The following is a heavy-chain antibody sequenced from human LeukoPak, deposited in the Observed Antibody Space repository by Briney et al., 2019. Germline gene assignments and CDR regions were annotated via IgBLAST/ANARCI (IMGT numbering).Heavy chain of an antibody. CDR2: ISGSGGST. CDR3: AKGHYDSSGYYYERDAFDI. J-gene: IGHJ3*02. CDR1: GFTFSSYA. Sequence: PGGSLRLSXAASGFTFSSYAMSWVRQAPGKGLEWVSAISGSGGSTYYADSVKGRFTISRDNSKNTLYLQMNSLRAEDTAVYYCAKGHYDSSGYYYERDAFDIWGQGIMVTVSS. D-gene: IGHD3-22*01. V-gene: IGHV3-23*01.